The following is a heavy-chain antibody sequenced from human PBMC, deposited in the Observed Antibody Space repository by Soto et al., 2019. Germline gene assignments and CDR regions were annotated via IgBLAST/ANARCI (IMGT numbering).Heavy chain of an antibody. Sequence: ESLKISCKGSGYSLTRYWISCVRQMPGKGLEWRWRVDPSESYTNYSPSFQGHVPISADKYIRTASLQWSSLKASDTAMYYRASSVTTHYGMDVWGQGTTVTVSS. D-gene: IGHD4-4*01. CDR2: VDPSESYT. CDR3: ASSVTTHYGMDV. J-gene: IGHJ6*02. CDR1: GYSLTRYW. V-gene: IGHV5-10-1*01.